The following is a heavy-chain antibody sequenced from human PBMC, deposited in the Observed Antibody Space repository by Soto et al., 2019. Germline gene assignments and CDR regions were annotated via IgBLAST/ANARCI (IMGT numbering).Heavy chain of an antibody. J-gene: IGHJ3*01. V-gene: IGHV3-30*18. D-gene: IGHD6-13*01. CDR3: AKDQSSTWPTGTFDV. CDR1: GFTFTTYG. Sequence: QVQVEESGGGVVQPGRSLRLSCAASGFTFTTYGMHWVRQAPGKGLEWVAVTSHDGSNKYYADSVKGRFTISRDDSKNTMYLQMNSLRAEDTAVYYCAKDQSSTWPTGTFDVWGQGTMVTVSS. CDR2: TSHDGSNK.